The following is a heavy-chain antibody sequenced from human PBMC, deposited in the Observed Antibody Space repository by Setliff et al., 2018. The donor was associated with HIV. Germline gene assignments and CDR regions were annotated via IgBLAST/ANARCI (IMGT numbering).Heavy chain of an antibody. V-gene: IGHV3-74*01. Sequence: PGGSLRLSCEASGFIFSSYWMHWVRQAPGKGLMWVSRISGDGTTRRYADSVQGRFIISRDNSKNTMYLEMNSLRAEDTALYYCAKGMAPYYYYYYGMDVWGQGTTVTVSS. J-gene: IGHJ6*02. CDR1: GFIFSSYW. CDR3: AKGMAPYYYYYYGMDV. CDR2: ISGDGTTR. D-gene: IGHD2-8*01.